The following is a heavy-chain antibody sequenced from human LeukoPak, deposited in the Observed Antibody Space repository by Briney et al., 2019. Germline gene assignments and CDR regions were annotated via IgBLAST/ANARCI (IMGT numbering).Heavy chain of an antibody. V-gene: IGHV4-4*07. CDR3: ARDPHYDFPQLGPYYYYYMDV. CDR1: GGSISSYY. Sequence: PSETLSLTCTVSGGSISSYYWSWIRQPAGKGLEWIGRIYTSGSTNYNPSLKSRVTMSVDTSKNQFSLKLSSVTAADTAVYYCARDPHYDFPQLGPYYYYYMDVWGKGTTVTVSS. D-gene: IGHD3-3*01. CDR2: IYTSGST. J-gene: IGHJ6*03.